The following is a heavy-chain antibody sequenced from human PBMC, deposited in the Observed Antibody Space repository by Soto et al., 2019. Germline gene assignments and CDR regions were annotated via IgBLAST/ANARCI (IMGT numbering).Heavy chain of an antibody. Sequence: SVKVSCKASGGTFSSYAISWVRQAPGQGLEWMGGIIPIFGTANYAQKFQGRVTITADESTSTAYMELSSLRSEDTAVYYCARDTPTAMASDAFDIWGQGTMVTVSS. V-gene: IGHV1-69*13. CDR2: IIPIFGTA. CDR1: GGTFSSYA. J-gene: IGHJ3*02. D-gene: IGHD5-18*01. CDR3: ARDTPTAMASDAFDI.